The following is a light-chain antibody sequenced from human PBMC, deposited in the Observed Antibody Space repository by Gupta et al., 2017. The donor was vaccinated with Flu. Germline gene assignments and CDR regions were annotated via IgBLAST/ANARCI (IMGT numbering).Light chain of an antibody. CDR3: HQHKSYSQVT. Sequence: STLSASVGDRVTITCRASESISTWLAWYQLKPGKAPKLLIYKASNWGSGVPSRFSGSGSGTEFTLTISSRQPEDFAAYYCHQHKSYSQVTFGPGTRVDVK. CDR1: ESISTW. J-gene: IGKJ3*01. V-gene: IGKV1-5*03. CDR2: KAS.